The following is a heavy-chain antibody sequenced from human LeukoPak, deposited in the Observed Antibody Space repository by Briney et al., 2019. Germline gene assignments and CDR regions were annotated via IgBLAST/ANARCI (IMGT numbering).Heavy chain of an antibody. V-gene: IGHV4-34*01. Sequence: SETLSLTCTVSGVSISSYYWSWIRQPPGKGLEWIGEINHSGSTNYNPSLKSRVTISVDKSKNQFSLRLISVTAADTAVYFCARVRVIDWGSSYFDYWGQGNLVTVSS. D-gene: IGHD3-9*01. CDR2: INHSGST. CDR3: ARVRVIDWGSSYFDY. J-gene: IGHJ4*02. CDR1: GVSISSYY.